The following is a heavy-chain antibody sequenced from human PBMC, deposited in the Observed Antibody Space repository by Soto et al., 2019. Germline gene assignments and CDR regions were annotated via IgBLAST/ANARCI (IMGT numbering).Heavy chain of an antibody. CDR3: AWGAAQFYES. CDR2: IRSEANGGTT. V-gene: IGHV3-15*07. Sequence: EVQLVESGGGLVKPGGSLRVSCAASGLTLTNVWRNWVRQAPGKGLEWVGLIRSEANGGTTDYAAPVKGRFTISRDDSKYTLYLQMNSLESEDTAVYYCAWGAAQFYESWGLGTLVTVSS. CDR1: GLTLTNVW. D-gene: IGHD3-16*01. J-gene: IGHJ5*02.